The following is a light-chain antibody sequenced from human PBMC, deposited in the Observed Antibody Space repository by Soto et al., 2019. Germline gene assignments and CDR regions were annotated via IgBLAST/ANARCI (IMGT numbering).Light chain of an antibody. CDR3: QHYAGGSRIT. J-gene: IGKJ5*01. Sequence: EIVLTHSPGTLSLSPGERATLSCRASQPIISNFLALYQQKPGQAPILLIYVASSRATATPDRFSGSGFGTDFTLTISRLEPEDFALYYCQHYAGGSRITFGQGTRLEIK. CDR2: VAS. V-gene: IGKV3-20*01. CDR1: QPIISNF.